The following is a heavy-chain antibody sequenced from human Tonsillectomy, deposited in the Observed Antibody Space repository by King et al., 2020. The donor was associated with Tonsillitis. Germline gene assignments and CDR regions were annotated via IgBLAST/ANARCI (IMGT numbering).Heavy chain of an antibody. Sequence: VQLQESGPGLVKPSETLSLTCTVSGDSISSYYWSWIRQPPGKGLEWIGYIYYSGRTDYNSSLKSRVTISVDTSKNQFSLKLSSVTAADTAVYYCARVLGVYWYFDLWGRGTLVTVSS. CDR2: IYYSGRT. CDR3: ARVLGVYWYFDL. V-gene: IGHV4-59*01. CDR1: GDSISSYY. J-gene: IGHJ2*01. D-gene: IGHD2/OR15-2a*01.